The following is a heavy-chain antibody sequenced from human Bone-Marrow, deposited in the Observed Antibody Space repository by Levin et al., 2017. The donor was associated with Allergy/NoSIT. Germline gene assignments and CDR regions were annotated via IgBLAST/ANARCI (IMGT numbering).Heavy chain of an antibody. CDR1: GYSFSNYW. J-gene: IGHJ3*02. CDR2: IDPSDSYI. Sequence: GESLKISCKGSGYSFSNYWISWVRQMPGKGLEWMGKIDPSDSYIRYSPSFEGHVLISADKSTTTAYMQWSSLKASDTAMYYCARRRVSGAGDGFDIWGQGTMVTVSP. V-gene: IGHV5-10-1*01. D-gene: IGHD6-19*01. CDR3: ARRRVSGAGDGFDI.